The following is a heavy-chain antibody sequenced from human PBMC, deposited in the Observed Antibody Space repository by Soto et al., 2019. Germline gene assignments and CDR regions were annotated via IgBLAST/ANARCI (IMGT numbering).Heavy chain of an antibody. CDR3: AKDRRGAHYYYGMDV. CDR1: GFTFDDYA. D-gene: IGHD3-16*01. Sequence: EVQLVESGGGLVQPGRSLRLSCAASGFTFDDYAMHWVRQAPGKGLEWVSGISWNSGSIGYADSVKGRFTISRDNAKNSLDLQMNSLRAEDTALYYCAKDRRGAHYYYGMDVWGQGTTVTVSS. V-gene: IGHV3-9*01. J-gene: IGHJ6*02. CDR2: ISWNSGSI.